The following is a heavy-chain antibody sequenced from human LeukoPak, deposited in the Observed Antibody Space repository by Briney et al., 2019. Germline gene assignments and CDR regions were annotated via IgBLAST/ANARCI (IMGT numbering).Heavy chain of an antibody. CDR1: GFTVSSNY. Sequence: GGSLRLSCAASGFTVSSNYMSWVRQAPGKGLEWVSVIYSGGSTYYADSVKGRFTISRDNSKNTLYLQMNSLRAEDTAVYYCAREAYQLTTYYFDYWGQGTLVTVSS. V-gene: IGHV3-66*01. D-gene: IGHD2-2*01. CDR2: IYSGGST. J-gene: IGHJ4*02. CDR3: AREAYQLTTYYFDY.